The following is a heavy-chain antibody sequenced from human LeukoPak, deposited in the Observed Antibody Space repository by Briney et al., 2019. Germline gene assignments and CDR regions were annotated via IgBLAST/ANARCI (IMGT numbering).Heavy chain of an antibody. CDR3: ARVQITMVRGVIITSRFGLDY. CDR2: IIPIFGTA. CDR1: GGTFSSYA. J-gene: IGHJ4*02. Sequence: SVKVSCKASGGTFSSYAISWVRQAPGQGLEWMGGIIPIFGTANYAQKFQGRVTITADKSTSTAYMELSSLRSEDTAVYYCARVQITMVRGVIITSRFGLDYWGQGTLVTVSS. V-gene: IGHV1-69*06. D-gene: IGHD3-10*01.